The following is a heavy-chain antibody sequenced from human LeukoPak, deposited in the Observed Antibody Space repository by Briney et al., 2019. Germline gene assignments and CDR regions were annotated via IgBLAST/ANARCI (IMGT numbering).Heavy chain of an antibody. CDR1: GYSFTSYW. CDR2: IDPSDSYT. J-gene: IGHJ5*02. V-gene: IGHV5-10-1*01. D-gene: IGHD3-22*01. CDR3: ARLRYYYDSSGYQLTWFDP. Sequence: PGESLKISCKGSGYSFTSYWISWVRQMPGKGLEWMGRIDPSDSYTNYSPSFQGHVTISADKSISTAYLQWSSLKASDTAMHYCARLRYYYDSSGYQLTWFDPWGQGTLVTVSS.